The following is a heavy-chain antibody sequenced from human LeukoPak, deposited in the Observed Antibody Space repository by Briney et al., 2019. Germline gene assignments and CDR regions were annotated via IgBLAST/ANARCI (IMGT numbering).Heavy chain of an antibody. J-gene: IGHJ6*03. CDR2: IRYDGSNK. D-gene: IGHD2-8*01. V-gene: IGHV3-30*02. Sequence: GGSLRLSCAASGFTFSSHGMNWVRQAPGKGLGWVAFIRYDGSNKYYADSVKGRFTISRDNSKNTLYLQMNSLRVEDTAVYYCAKDRCSNGIGCYYYYMDVWGKGTTVTISS. CDR1: GFTFSSHG. CDR3: AKDRCSNGIGCYYYYMDV.